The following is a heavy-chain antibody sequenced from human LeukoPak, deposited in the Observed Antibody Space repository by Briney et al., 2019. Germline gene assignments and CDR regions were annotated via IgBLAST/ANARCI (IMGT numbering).Heavy chain of an antibody. D-gene: IGHD5-18*01. CDR2: ISYDGSNK. CDR3: AKGGYSYGYAVVVDHYYMDV. Sequence: GGSLRLSCAASGFTCSSYGMHWVRQVPGKGLEWVAVISYDGSNKYYADSVKGRFTISRDNSKNTLYLQMNSLRAEDTAVYYCAKGGYSYGYAVVVDHYYMDVWGKGTTVTVSS. CDR1: GFTCSSYG. J-gene: IGHJ6*03. V-gene: IGHV3-30*18.